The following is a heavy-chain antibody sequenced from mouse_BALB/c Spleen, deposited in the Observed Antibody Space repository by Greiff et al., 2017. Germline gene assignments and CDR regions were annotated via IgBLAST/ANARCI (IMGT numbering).Heavy chain of an antibody. CDR3: GREYGSYAFAY. Sequence: LVKTGVSVKISCKASGYSFTGYYMLWVKQSHGKSLEWIGYISCYNGATSSNQKFKGKATFTVDTSSSTAYMQFNSLTSEDSAVYYCGREYGSYAFAYWGQGTLVTVSA. CDR1: GYSFTGYY. CDR2: ISCYNGAT. J-gene: IGHJ3*01. D-gene: IGHD2-10*02. V-gene: IGHV1S34*01.